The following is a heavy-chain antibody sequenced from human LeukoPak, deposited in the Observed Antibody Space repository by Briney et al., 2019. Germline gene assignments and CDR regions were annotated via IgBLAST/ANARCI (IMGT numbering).Heavy chain of an antibody. CDR3: ARGIVVAYSFDY. CDR2: IIPIFGTA. D-gene: IGHD3-22*01. V-gene: IGHV1-69*05. Sequence: SVXVSCKASGGTFSSYAISWVRQAPGQGLEWMGRIIPIFGTANYAQKFQGRVTITTDESTSTAYMELSSLRSEDTAVYYCARGIVVAYSFDYWGQGTLVTVSS. CDR1: GGTFSSYA. J-gene: IGHJ4*02.